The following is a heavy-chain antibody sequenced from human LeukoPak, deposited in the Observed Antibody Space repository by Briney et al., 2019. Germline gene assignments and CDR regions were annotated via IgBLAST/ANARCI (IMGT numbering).Heavy chain of an antibody. CDR1: GFTFSSYA. CDR2: ISGSGGST. Sequence: GGSLRLSCAASGFTFSSYAMSWVRQAPGNGLEWVSAISGSGGSTYYADSVKGRFTISRDNSKNTLYLQMNSLRAEDTAVYYCAKDNRRSRWLPRPFDYWGQGTLVTVSS. D-gene: IGHD6-13*01. CDR3: AKDNRRSRWLPRPFDY. J-gene: IGHJ4*02. V-gene: IGHV3-23*01.